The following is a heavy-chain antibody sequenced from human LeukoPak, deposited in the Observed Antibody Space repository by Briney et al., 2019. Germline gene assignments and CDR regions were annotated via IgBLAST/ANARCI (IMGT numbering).Heavy chain of an antibody. CDR3: ARVITGGYYDSSGYPFDY. CDR1: GGTFSSYA. D-gene: IGHD3-22*01. V-gene: IGHV1-69*13. J-gene: IGHJ4*02. Sequence: ASVKVSCKASGGTFSSYAISWVRQAPGQGLEWMGGIIPIFGTANYAQKFQGRVTITADESASTAYMELSGLRSEDTAVYYCARVITGGYYDSSGYPFDYWGQGTLVTVSS. CDR2: IIPIFGTA.